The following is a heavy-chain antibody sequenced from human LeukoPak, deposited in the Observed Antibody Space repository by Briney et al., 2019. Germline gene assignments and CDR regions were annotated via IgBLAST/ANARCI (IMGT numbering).Heavy chain of an antibody. CDR3: ATDGLHGDQPYYGMDV. D-gene: IGHD4-17*01. J-gene: IGHJ6*02. Sequence: GASVKVSCKVSGYTLTELSMHWVRQAPGKGLEWMGGFDPEDGETIYAQKFQGRVTMTEDTSTDTAYMELSSLRSEDTAVYYCATDGLHGDQPYYGMDVWGQGTTVTVSS. CDR2: FDPEDGET. CDR1: GYTLTELS. V-gene: IGHV1-24*01.